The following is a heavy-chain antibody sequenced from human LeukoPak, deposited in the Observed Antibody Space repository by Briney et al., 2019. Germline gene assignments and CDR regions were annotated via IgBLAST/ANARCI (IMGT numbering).Heavy chain of an antibody. D-gene: IGHD2-15*01. V-gene: IGHV3-11*06. J-gene: IGHJ4*02. Sequence: PGGSLRLSCAASGFTFSDYYMTWIRQAPGKGLEWVSYISSTGVYTDYADSVKGRFTISRDNARNSLYLQVNSLRAEDTAEYYCAKGTVRYCSGGRCYPLDYWGQGTLVTVSS. CDR3: AKGTVRYCSGGRCYPLDY. CDR2: ISSTGVYT. CDR1: GFTFSDYY.